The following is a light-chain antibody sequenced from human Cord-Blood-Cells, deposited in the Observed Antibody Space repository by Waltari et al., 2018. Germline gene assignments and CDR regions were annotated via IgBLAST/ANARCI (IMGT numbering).Light chain of an antibody. Sequence: ELVLTQSPGTLSLSPGERATLSCRASQSVSRSYLAWYQQKPGQAPRLLIYGASSRATGIPARFSGSGSGTDFTLTISRLEPEDFAVYYCQQYGSSPFTFGPGTKVDIK. J-gene: IGKJ3*01. CDR3: QQYGSSPFT. CDR2: GAS. V-gene: IGKV3-20*01. CDR1: QSVSRSY.